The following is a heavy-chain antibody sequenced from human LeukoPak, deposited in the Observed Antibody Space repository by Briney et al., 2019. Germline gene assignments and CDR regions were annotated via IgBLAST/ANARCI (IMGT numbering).Heavy chain of an antibody. Sequence: GGSLRLSCAPSGFTFSSYEMNWVRQAPGKGLEWVSAISGSGGSTYYADSVEGRFTISRDNSKNTLYQQMNSLRAEDTAVYYCAKDFRRVVRGVTNQGTDAFDIWGQGTMVTVSP. CDR1: GFTFSSYE. CDR3: AKDFRRVVRGVTNQGTDAFDI. CDR2: ISGSGGST. D-gene: IGHD3-10*01. V-gene: IGHV3-23*01. J-gene: IGHJ3*02.